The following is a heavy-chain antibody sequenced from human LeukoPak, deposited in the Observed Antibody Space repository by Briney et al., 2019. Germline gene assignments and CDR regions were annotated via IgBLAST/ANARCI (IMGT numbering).Heavy chain of an antibody. Sequence: GGSLRLSCAASGFTFSSYSMNWVRQAPGKGLEWVSYISSSSSTIYYADPVKGRFTNSRDNAKNSLYLQMNSLRAEDTAVYYCARTVMSRWLQSQLDAFDIWGQGTMVTVSS. J-gene: IGHJ3*02. D-gene: IGHD5-24*01. CDR3: ARTVMSRWLQSQLDAFDI. CDR1: GFTFSSYS. V-gene: IGHV3-48*01. CDR2: ISSSSSTI.